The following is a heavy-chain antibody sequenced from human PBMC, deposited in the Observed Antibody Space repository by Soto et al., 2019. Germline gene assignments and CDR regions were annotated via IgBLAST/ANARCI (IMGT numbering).Heavy chain of an antibody. Sequence: EVQLLESGGGLVQPGESLRLSCAVSGVTYNSYALNWVRQAPGKGLEWVSFIGAAGGITHYADSVKGRFTVSRDNSKNTVYLQMNGLRAEDTAVYYCATASSDIVVVVPTTSDALDSWSHGTMVTVSS. V-gene: IGHV3-23*01. J-gene: IGHJ3*02. CDR2: IGAAGGIT. D-gene: IGHD2-15*01. CDR1: GVTYNSYA. CDR3: ATASSDIVVVVPTTSDALDS.